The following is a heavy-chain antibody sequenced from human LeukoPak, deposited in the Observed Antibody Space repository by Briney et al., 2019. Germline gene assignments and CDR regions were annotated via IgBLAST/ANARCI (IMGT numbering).Heavy chain of an antibody. CDR2: INHSGST. J-gene: IGHJ6*02. V-gene: IGHV4-34*01. Sequence: PSETLSLTCAVYGGSFSGYYWSWIRQPPGKGLEWIGEINHSGSTNYNPSLKSRVTISVDTSKNQFSLKLSSVTAADTAVYYCARDWGYNYYYYYGMDVWGQGTTVTVSS. CDR3: ARDWGYNYYYYYGMDV. CDR1: GGSFSGYY. D-gene: IGHD5-24*01.